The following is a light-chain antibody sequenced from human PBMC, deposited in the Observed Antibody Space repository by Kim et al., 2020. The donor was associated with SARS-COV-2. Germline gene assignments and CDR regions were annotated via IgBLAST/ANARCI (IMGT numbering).Light chain of an antibody. Sequence: SASVGDIVTITCRASQTISTWLAWYQQKPGKAPKLLLYLASTLESGVPSRFSGSGSVTEFTLTIDSLQPDDVATYYCQHYIRFPYTFGQGTKLEI. CDR2: LAS. J-gene: IGKJ2*01. CDR3: QHYIRFPYT. V-gene: IGKV1-5*03. CDR1: QTISTW.